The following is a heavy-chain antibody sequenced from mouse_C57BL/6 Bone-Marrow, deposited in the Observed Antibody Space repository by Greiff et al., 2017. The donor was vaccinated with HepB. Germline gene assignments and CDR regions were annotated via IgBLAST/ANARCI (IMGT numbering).Heavy chain of an antibody. Sequence: EVQVVESGPELVKPGASVKISCKASGYSFTGYYMNWVKQSPEKSLEWIGEINPSTGGTTYNQQFKAKATVTVDKSSSTAYMQLKSLTSEDSSVYYWGRVGNYNHGSIDGYFDVWGTGTTGTGSS. CDR3: GRVGNYNHGSIDGYFDV. CDR1: GYSFTGYY. D-gene: IGHD1-1*01. J-gene: IGHJ1*03. V-gene: IGHV1-42*01. CDR2: INPSTGGT.